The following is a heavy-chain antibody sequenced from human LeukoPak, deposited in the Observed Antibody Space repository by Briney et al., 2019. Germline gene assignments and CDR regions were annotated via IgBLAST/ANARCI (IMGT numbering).Heavy chain of an antibody. D-gene: IGHD2-15*01. J-gene: IGHJ6*03. CDR3: AKMVAPGRTRYYYYYYYMDV. V-gene: IGHV3-30-3*02. Sequence: GGSLRLSCAASGFTFSSYAMHWVRQAPGKGLEWVAVISYDGSNKYYADSVKGRFTISRDNSKNTLYLQMNSLRAEDTAVYYCAKMVAPGRTRYYYYYYYMDVWGKGTTVTVSS. CDR2: ISYDGSNK. CDR1: GFTFSSYA.